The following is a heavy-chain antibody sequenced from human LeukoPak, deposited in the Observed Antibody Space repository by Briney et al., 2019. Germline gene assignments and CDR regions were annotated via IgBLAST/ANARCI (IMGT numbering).Heavy chain of an antibody. V-gene: IGHV3-48*01. CDR1: GFTFSSYN. CDR2: ISSSSSTI. D-gene: IGHD6-6*01. J-gene: IGHJ4*02. CDR3: VRDWSARYFDY. Sequence: GGSLRLSCAASGFTFSSYNMNWVRQAPGKGLEWVSYISSSSSTIYYADSVKGRFTTSRDNAKNSLYLQMNSLRAEGTAVYYCVRDWSARYFDYWGQGILVTVSS.